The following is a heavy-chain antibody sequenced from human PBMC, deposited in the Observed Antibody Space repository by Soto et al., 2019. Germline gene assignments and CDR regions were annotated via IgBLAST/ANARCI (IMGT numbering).Heavy chain of an antibody. V-gene: IGHV3-9*01. D-gene: IGHD5-18*01. CDR3: TTDIKPYLPGYSYGN. CDR1: GFTFDDYA. J-gene: IGHJ4*02. Sequence: EVQLVESGGGLVQPGRSLRLSCAASGFTFDDYAMHWVRQAPGKGLEWVSGISGNSGSIDYADSVKGRFTISRDNAKNSLYLQMNSLRAEDTPLYYCTTDIKPYLPGYSYGNWGQGTLVTVSS. CDR2: ISGNSGSI.